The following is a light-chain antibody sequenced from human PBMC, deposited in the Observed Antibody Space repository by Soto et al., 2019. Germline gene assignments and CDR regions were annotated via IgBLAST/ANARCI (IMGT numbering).Light chain of an antibody. J-gene: IGLJ2*01. CDR1: SSHVGGYNY. V-gene: IGLV2-14*01. CDR2: EVS. CDR3: RSYTSSNTVV. Sequence: QSALTQPASVSGSPGQSITISCTGTSSHVGGYNYVSWYQHHPGKAPKLMIYEVSNRPSGISNRFSGSKSGNTASLTISGLQAEDEADYSCRSYTSSNTVVFGGGTKLTVL.